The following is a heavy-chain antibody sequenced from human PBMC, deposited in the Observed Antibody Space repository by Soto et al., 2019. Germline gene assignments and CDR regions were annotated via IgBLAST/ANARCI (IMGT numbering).Heavy chain of an antibody. CDR3: ARLLYDSRGYYYFDY. CDR1: GGSISSSSYY. CDR2: VYYSGST. D-gene: IGHD3-22*01. J-gene: IGHJ4*02. V-gene: IGHV4-39*01. Sequence: QLQLQESGPGLVKPSETLSLTCTVSGGSISSSSYYWGWIRQPPGKGLEWIGSVYYSGSTYDNPSLKGRITLSVDRSKNQFSLKLTSVTAADTAVYYCARLLYDSRGYYYFDYWGQGTLVTVSS.